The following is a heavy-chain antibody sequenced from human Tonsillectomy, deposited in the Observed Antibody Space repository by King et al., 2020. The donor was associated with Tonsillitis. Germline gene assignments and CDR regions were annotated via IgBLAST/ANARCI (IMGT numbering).Heavy chain of an antibody. D-gene: IGHD2-15*01. CDR3: ARLGWVAATYYGMDV. V-gene: IGHV4-59*08. CDR2: IYYSGST. J-gene: IGHJ6*02. CDR1: GGSISSYY. Sequence: QLQESGPGLVKPSETLSLTCTVSGGSISSYYWSWVRPPPGKGLGWIGYIYYSGSTNYNPSLKSRVTISVDTSKNQFSLKLSSVTAADTAVYYCARLGWVAATYYGMDVWGQGTTVTVSS.